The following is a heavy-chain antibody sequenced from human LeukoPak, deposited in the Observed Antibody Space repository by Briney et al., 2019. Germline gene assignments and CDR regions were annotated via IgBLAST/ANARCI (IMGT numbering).Heavy chain of an antibody. CDR2: INHSGST. CDR3: ARGGEENWFDP. Sequence: SETLSLTCAVYGGSFSGYYWSWIRQPPGKGLEWIGEINHSGSTNYNPSLKSRVTISVDTSKNQFSLKLSSVTAADMAVYYCARGGEENWFDPWGQGTLVTVSS. J-gene: IGHJ5*02. V-gene: IGHV4-34*01. CDR1: GGSFSGYY.